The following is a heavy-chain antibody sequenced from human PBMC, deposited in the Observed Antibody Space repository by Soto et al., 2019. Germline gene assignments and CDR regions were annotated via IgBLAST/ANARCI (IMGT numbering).Heavy chain of an antibody. CDR1: GFTFSSYA. CDR3: ARDGHDYLPDY. Sequence: HPGGSLRLSCAASGFTFSSYAMHWVRQAPGKGLEWVAVISYDGSNKYYADSVKGRFTISRDNSKNTLYLQMNSLRAEDTAVYYCARDGHDYLPDYWGQGTLVTVSS. V-gene: IGHV3-30-3*01. D-gene: IGHD4-17*01. CDR2: ISYDGSNK. J-gene: IGHJ4*02.